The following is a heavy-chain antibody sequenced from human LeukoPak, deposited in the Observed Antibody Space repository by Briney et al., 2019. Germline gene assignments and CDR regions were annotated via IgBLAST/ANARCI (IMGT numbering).Heavy chain of an antibody. CDR1: GFTFSSYA. J-gene: IGHJ4*02. CDR3: AKPRSGSYDFDY. Sequence: GGSLRLFCAASGFTFSSYAMSWVRQAPGKGLEWVSAISGSGGSTYYADSVKGRFTISRDNSKNTLYLQMNSLRAEDAAVYYYAKPRSGSYDFDYWGQGTLVTVSS. D-gene: IGHD1-26*01. CDR2: ISGSGGST. V-gene: IGHV3-23*01.